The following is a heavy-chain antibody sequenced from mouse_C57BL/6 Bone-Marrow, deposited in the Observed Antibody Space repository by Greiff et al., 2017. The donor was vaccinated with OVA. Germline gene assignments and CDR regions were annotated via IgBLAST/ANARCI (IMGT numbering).Heavy chain of an antibody. D-gene: IGHD3-3*01. CDR1: GYSITSGYY. J-gene: IGHJ3*01. V-gene: IGHV3-6*01. Sequence: ESGPGLVKPSQSLSLTCSVTGYSITSGYYWNWIRQFPGNKLEWMGYISYDGSNNYNPSLKNRISITRDTSKNQFFLKLNSVTTEDTATYYCARDPGRFAYWGQGTLVTVSA. CDR2: ISYDGSN. CDR3: ARDPGRFAY.